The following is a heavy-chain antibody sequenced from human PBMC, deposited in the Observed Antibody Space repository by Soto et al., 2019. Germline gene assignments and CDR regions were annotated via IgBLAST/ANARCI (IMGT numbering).Heavy chain of an antibody. D-gene: IGHD4-17*01. Sequence: QVRLVQSGAEVKKTGSSVKVSCEASGTTFSNFAIGWVRQAPGQGLEWMGGIILPFGTPNYAQKFQGRVTISADESMTTAYMELRGLRSEDTAVXXCVXXXDXXGYFDYWGQGTLVTVSS. CDR3: VXXXDXXGYFDY. V-gene: IGHV1-69*12. J-gene: IGHJ4*02. CDR1: GTTFSNFA. CDR2: IILPFGTP.